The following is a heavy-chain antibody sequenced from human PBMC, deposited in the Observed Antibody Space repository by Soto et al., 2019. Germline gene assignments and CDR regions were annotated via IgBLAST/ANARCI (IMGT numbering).Heavy chain of an antibody. J-gene: IGHJ4*02. D-gene: IGHD3-10*01. Sequence: GGSLRLSCAASGFTFGNYAFSWVRQAPGKGLEWVSVISGGGDATYYPDSVKGRFTISRDNSKNTLYLQMNSLRAEDTAVYYCAKALYGSGSPSDYWGQGTLVTVSS. CDR3: AKALYGSGSPSDY. CDR1: GFTFGNYA. V-gene: IGHV3-23*01. CDR2: ISGGGDAT.